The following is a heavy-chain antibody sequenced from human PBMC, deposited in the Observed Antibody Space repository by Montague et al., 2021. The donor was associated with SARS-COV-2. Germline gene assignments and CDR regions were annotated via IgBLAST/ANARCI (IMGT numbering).Heavy chain of an antibody. CDR3: AREREVVRAARTLVAFDL. CDR1: GGSFSVYY. J-gene: IGHJ3*01. V-gene: IGHV4-34*01. D-gene: IGHD2-2*01. Sequence: SETLSLTCAVYGGSFSVYYWSWLRQSPRSGLEWIAVINLSGTANYNPSPKSRVSISVDTSKNQFTLKLTSVTAADTAMYYCAREREVVRAARTLVAFDLWGQGTMVTVSS. CDR2: INLSGTA.